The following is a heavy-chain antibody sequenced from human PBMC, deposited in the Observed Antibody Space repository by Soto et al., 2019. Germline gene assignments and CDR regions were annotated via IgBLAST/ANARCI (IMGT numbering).Heavy chain of an antibody. J-gene: IGHJ6*02. D-gene: IGHD4-4*01. CDR2: TSYDESKK. CDR1: GFTFSHYG. V-gene: IGHV3-30*03. CDR3: ARLQSYTATYGKKHNNPLRFYYGLDI. Sequence: GGSLRLSCAASGFTFSHYGMHWVRQAPGKGLEWVALTSYDESKKYYAESVTGRFTISRDHSNSTLFLQMNSLRPEDTAVYYCARLQSYTATYGKKHNNPLRFYYGLDIWGQGTTVTVSS.